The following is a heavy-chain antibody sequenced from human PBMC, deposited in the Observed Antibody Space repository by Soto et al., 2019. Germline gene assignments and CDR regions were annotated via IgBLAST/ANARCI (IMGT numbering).Heavy chain of an antibody. CDR3: AKDKGSSWYEIDY. CDR2: ISGSGGST. J-gene: IGHJ4*02. CDR1: GFTFSNYA. V-gene: IGHV3-23*01. D-gene: IGHD6-13*01. Sequence: EVQLFESGGGLVQPGGSLRLSCAASGFTFSNYAVTWVRQAPGKGLEWVSTISGSGGSTYYADSVKGRFTISRDNSKNTLYLQMNSLRAEDTAVYYCAKDKGSSWYEIDYWGQGTLVTVSS.